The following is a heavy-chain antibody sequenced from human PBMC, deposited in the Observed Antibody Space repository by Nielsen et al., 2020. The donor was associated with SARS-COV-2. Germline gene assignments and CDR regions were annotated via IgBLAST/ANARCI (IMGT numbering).Heavy chain of an antibody. D-gene: IGHD3-9*01. CDR3: SLRYFDWLVPFDI. V-gene: IGHV4-30-2*01. CDR1: GGSISSGGYS. CDR2: IYHSGST. Sequence: SETLSLTCAVSGGSISSGGYSWSWIRQPPGKGLEWIGYIYHSGSTNYNPSLKSRVTISVDTSKNQFSLKLSSVTAADTAVYYCSLRYFDWLVPFDIWGQGTMVTVSS. J-gene: IGHJ3*02.